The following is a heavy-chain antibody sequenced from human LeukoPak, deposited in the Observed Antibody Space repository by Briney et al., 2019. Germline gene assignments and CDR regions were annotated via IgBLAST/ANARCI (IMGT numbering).Heavy chain of an antibody. CDR3: ARDLAHDYYDSSYAAFDV. J-gene: IGHJ3*01. CDR1: GYTFASYG. CDR2: ISAYSTNT. Sequence: GASVRVSCKASGYTFASYGVSWLRQAPGQGLEWLGWISAYSTNTLYAQSLQGRVTMTADTLTKTAYMDLRSLRSDDTAMYYCARDLAHDYYDSSYAAFDVWGQGTMVTVSS. D-gene: IGHD3-22*01. V-gene: IGHV1-18*01.